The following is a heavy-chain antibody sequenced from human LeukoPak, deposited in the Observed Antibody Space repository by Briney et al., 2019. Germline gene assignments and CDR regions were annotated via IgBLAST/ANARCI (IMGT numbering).Heavy chain of an antibody. CDR3: ARNYYDSSGYSNNDY. CDR1: GYTFTGYY. D-gene: IGHD3-22*01. Sequence: GASVKVSCKASGYTFTGYYMHWVRQAPGQGLEWMGRINPNSGGTNYAQKFQGRVTMTRDTSISTAYMELSRLRSDDTAVYYCARNYYDSSGYSNNDYWGQGTLVTVSS. V-gene: IGHV1-2*06. CDR2: INPNSGGT. J-gene: IGHJ4*02.